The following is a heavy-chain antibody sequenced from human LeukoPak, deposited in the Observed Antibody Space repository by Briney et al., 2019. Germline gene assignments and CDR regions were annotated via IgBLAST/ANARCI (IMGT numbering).Heavy chain of an antibody. CDR3: VKDFTPYYFDY. Sequence: PGGSLRLSCSASGFTFSDYALHWVRQAPGKGLEYVSTISSKGGGTHYADSVRGRFTISRDNSKNTLYLQMSSLRPEDTAVYYCVKDFTPYYFDYWGQGTLVTVSS. J-gene: IGHJ4*02. V-gene: IGHV3-64D*06. CDR2: ISSKGGGT. CDR1: GFTFSDYA.